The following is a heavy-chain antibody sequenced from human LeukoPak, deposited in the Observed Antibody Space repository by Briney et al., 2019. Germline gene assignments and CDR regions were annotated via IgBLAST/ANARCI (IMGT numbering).Heavy chain of an antibody. Sequence: ASVKVSCKASGYAFTAYYMHWVRQAPGQGLEWMGWINPNGGGTLYAQKFQGRVTMTRDTSISTAYMELSRLRSDDTAVYCCARGGSYFHSWGQGTLVTVSS. CDR2: INPNGGGT. J-gene: IGHJ4*02. CDR3: ARGGSYFHS. CDR1: GYAFTAYY. V-gene: IGHV1-2*02. D-gene: IGHD1-26*01.